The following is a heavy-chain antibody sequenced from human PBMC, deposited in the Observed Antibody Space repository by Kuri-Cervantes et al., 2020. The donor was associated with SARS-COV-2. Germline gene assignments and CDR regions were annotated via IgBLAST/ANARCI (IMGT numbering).Heavy chain of an antibody. CDR3: ARGREGVVPATILGLGYFLYFSMDV. CDR2: ISSSSSTI. D-gene: IGHD2-2*01. CDR1: GFTFSSYS. J-gene: IGHJ6*03. Sequence: GESLKISCAASGFTFSSYSMNWVRQAPGKGLEWVSYISSSSSTIYYADSVKGRFTISRDNAKNSLYLQMNSLRAEDTAVYYCARGREGVVPATILGLGYFLYFSMDVWGKGTSVTVSS. V-gene: IGHV3-48*01.